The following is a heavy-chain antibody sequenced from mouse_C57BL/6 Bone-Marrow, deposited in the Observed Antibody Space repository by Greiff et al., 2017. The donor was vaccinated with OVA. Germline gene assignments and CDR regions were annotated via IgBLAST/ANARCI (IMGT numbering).Heavy chain of an antibody. CDR2: ISSGSSTI. CDR3: ARKHYDYSWFAC. D-gene: IGHD2-4*01. CDR1: GFTFSDYG. J-gene: IGHJ3*01. V-gene: IGHV5-17*01. Sequence: EVQGVESGGGLVKPGGSLRLSCAASGFTFSDYGMHWVRQAPEKGLEWVAYISSGSSTIYSADTVKGRFTVSRYNAKNTLFLQMTSLRSEDTAMYYCARKHYDYSWFACWGQGTLVTVSA.